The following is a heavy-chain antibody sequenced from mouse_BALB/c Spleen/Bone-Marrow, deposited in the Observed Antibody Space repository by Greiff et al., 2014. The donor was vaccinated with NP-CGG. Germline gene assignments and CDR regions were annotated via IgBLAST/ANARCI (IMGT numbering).Heavy chain of an antibody. V-gene: IGHV14-3*02. CDR2: IDPANGNT. J-gene: IGHJ3*01. CDR1: GFNIKDTY. D-gene: IGHD1-1*01. Sequence: VQLQQSSGAELVKPGASVKLSCTASGFNIKDTYMHWVKQRPEQGLEWIGRIDPANGNTKYDPKFQGKATITADTSSNTAYLQLSSLTSEDTAVYYCANYYYGSSLFAYWGQGTLVTVSA. CDR3: ANYYYGSSLFAY.